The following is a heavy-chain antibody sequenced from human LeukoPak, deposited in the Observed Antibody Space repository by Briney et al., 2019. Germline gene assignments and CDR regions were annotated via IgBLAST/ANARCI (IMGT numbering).Heavy chain of an antibody. CDR2: INTSTGNP. Sequence: ASVKVSCKASGYTFTSYAMNWVRQAPGQGLEWMGWINTSTGNPTYAQGFTGRFVFSLDTSVSTAYLQISSLKAEDTAVYYCARVETWPLPYYFDYWGQGTLVTVSS. J-gene: IGHJ4*02. CDR3: ARVETWPLPYYFDY. D-gene: IGHD1-1*01. V-gene: IGHV7-4-1*02. CDR1: GYTFTSYA.